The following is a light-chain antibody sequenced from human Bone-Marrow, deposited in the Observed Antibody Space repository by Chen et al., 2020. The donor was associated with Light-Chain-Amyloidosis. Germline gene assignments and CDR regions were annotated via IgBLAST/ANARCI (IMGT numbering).Light chain of an antibody. J-gene: IGLJ3*02. CDR3: QVWDRGSDRPV. CDR2: DDS. V-gene: IGLV3-21*02. CDR1: NIGSTS. Sequence: SYVLTQPSSVSVAPGQTATIACGGNNIGSTSVHWYQQTPGQAPLLVVYDDSDRPSGIPERLAGSNSGNAATLTISRVAAGDEADDYCQVWDRGSDRPVFGGGTKLTVL.